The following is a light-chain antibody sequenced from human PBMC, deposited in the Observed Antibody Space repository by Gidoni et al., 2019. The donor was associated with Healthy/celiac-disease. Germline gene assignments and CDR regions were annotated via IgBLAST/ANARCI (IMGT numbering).Light chain of an antibody. CDR3: QQYNNWQT. J-gene: IGKJ1*01. CDR1: QSVSSN. Sequence: EIVMTQSPATLAVSPGERATLSCRASQSVSSNLAWYQQKPGQAPRLLIYGAPTRATGIPARFSGSGAGTEFTLTISILESEDFAVYYCQQYNNWQTFGQGTKVEIK. CDR2: GAP. V-gene: IGKV3-15*01.